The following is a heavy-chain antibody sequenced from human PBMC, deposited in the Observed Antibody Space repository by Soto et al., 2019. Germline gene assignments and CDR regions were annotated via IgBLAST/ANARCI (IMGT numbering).Heavy chain of an antibody. Sequence: WLCXRLSCSACVFTFISYRRNLFRHAPGKGLECVSYISSSSSTMYYADSVKGRFTISRDNAKNSLYLQMNRLRDEDTAVYYCQRVLFKDYYGSGGWLETSGQGTLV. D-gene: IGHD3-10*01. CDR1: VFTFISYR. CDR2: ISSSSSTM. J-gene: IGHJ5*02. CDR3: QRVLFKDYYGSGGWLET. V-gene: IGHV3-48*02.